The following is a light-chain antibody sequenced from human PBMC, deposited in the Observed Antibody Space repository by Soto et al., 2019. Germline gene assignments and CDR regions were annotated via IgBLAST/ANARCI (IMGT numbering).Light chain of an antibody. CDR2: GAS. CDR3: QEYNTWPWT. V-gene: IGKV3-15*01. J-gene: IGKJ1*01. Sequence: ETVLTQSPATLSLSPGERATLSCRASQSVNNFLAWYQQKLGQAPRVLIYGASTRATGIPARFTGSGSGTEFILTITSLQSEDSAVYYCQEYNTWPWTFGQGTKVDIK. CDR1: QSVNNF.